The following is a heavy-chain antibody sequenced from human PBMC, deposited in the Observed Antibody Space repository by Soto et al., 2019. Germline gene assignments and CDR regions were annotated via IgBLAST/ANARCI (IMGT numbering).Heavy chain of an antibody. CDR1: GFTFSSYD. CDR2: ISYDGSNK. J-gene: IGHJ6*02. V-gene: IGHV3-30*18. D-gene: IGHD3-10*01. Sequence: GGSLRLSCAASGFTFSSYDMHWVRQTPGKGLEWVAVISYDGSNKYYADSVKGRFTISRDNSKNTLYLQMNSLRAEDTAVYYCAKDGQLWFGDYYYYYGMDVWGQGTTVTVSS. CDR3: AKDGQLWFGDYYYYYGMDV.